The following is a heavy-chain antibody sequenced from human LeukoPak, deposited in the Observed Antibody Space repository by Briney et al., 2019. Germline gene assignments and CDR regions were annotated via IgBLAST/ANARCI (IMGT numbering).Heavy chain of an antibody. CDR3: ARMGAIAGASANPDH. CDR1: GGSISSYY. V-gene: IGHV4-4*07. J-gene: IGHJ4*02. D-gene: IGHD6-13*01. Sequence: SETLSLTCTVSGGSISSYYWSWLRQPAGKGLEWIGRIYTSGSTNYNPSLKSRVTMSVGTSKNQFSLNLNSVTAADTAVYYCARMGAIAGASANPDHWGQGTLVTVSS. CDR2: IYTSGST.